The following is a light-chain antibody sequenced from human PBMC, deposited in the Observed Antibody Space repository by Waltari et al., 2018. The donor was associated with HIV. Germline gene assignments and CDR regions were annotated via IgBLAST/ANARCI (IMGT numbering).Light chain of an antibody. J-gene: IGKJ4*01. CDR1: QTLLYTSNNKNA. CDR2: WES. Sequence: ILMTQSPDFLAVSLGERATISCRARQTLLYTSNNKNALAWYQQKPGQPPKLLFYWESTRQSGVPDRFSGSGSGTNFALTIDKLQAEDVATYDCQQYYRRPLTFCGGTKVGL. V-gene: IGKV4-1*01. CDR3: QQYYRRPLT.